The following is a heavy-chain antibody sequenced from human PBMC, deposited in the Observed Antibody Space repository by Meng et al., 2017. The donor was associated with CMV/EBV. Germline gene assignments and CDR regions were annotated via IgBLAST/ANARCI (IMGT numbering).Heavy chain of an antibody. J-gene: IGHJ4*02. V-gene: IGHV3-30-3*01. Sequence: GQVGESGGVVVKTWRPLRRSGAASGFTLSSYAMTWVRQAPGKGLEWVAVISYDGSNKYYADSVKGRFTISRDNSKNTLYLQMNSLRAEDTAVYYCAGYSEPDYWGQGTLVTVSS. CDR3: AGYSEPDY. D-gene: IGHD2-15*01. CDR2: ISYDGSNK. CDR1: GFTLSSYA.